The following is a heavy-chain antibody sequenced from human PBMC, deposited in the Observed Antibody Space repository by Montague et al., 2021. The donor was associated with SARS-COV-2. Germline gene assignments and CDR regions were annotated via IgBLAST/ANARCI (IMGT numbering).Heavy chain of an antibody. J-gene: IGHJ3*02. V-gene: IGHV4-39*01. CDR2: IYYSG. CDR3: ARQGSDYCSSTSCYGADHPFDI. CDR1: GGSISSSSYH. Sequence: SETLSLTCIVSGGSISSSSYHWGWIRQPPGKGLEWIGTIYYSGSTISVDTSKNQFSLKLSSVTAADSAVYYCARQGSDYCSSTSCYGADHPFDIWGQGTMVTVSS. D-gene: IGHD2-2*01.